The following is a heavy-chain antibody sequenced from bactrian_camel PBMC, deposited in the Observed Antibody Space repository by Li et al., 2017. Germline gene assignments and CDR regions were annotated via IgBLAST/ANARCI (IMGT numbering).Heavy chain of an antibody. Sequence: HVQLVESGGGTVKPGGSLRLSCQASGYSTSGSYCMGWFRQAQGKGREGVAALSSDGTASYADSVKGRFTISRDNANNTVYLQLDNLKTDDTAMYYCRRDSNIPESQGTQVTVS. V-gene: IGHV3S26*01. J-gene: IGHJ4*01. CDR1: GYSTSGSYC. D-gene: IGHD4*01. CDR2: LSSDGTA.